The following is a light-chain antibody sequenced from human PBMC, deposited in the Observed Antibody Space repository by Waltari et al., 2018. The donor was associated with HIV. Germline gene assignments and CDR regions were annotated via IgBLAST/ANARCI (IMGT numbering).Light chain of an antibody. J-gene: IGKJ2*01. CDR1: QAINNDY. V-gene: IGKV3-20*01. Sequence: EIVLTQSPMKLSLSPGDRAIVSCRATQAINNDYLAWYRQKPGQAPTLLIYGASRRANGVPARFSGGGSGSDFTLTISRLQPEDFAVYFCHQYGRSPQTFGQGTKLEIK. CDR2: GAS. CDR3: HQYGRSPQT.